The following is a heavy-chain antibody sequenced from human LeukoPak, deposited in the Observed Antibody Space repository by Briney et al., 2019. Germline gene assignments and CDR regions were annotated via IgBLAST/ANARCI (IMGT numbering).Heavy chain of an antibody. J-gene: IGHJ3*02. CDR2: INPNSVGT. CDR1: GYTFTGYY. Sequence: GASVKVSCKASGYTFTGYYMHWVRQAPGQGLEWMGWINPNSVGTNYAQKFQGRVTMTRDTSISTAYMELSRLRSDDTAVYYCARNRVGATHWDAFDIWGQGTMVTVSS. CDR3: ARNRVGATHWDAFDI. V-gene: IGHV1-2*02. D-gene: IGHD1-26*01.